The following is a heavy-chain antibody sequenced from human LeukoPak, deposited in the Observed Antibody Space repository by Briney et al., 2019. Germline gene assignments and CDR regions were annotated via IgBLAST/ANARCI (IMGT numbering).Heavy chain of an antibody. Sequence: SETLSLTCTVSGGSISSYYWSWIRQPPGKGLEWIGYIYYSGSTNYNPSLKRRVTISVDTSKNQFSLKLSSVTAADTAVYYCARSKGHRWSSGRSYYFDYWGQGTLVTVSS. CDR3: ARSKGHRWSSGRSYYFDY. CDR1: GGSISSYY. CDR2: IYYSGST. V-gene: IGHV4-59*01. D-gene: IGHD3-22*01. J-gene: IGHJ4*02.